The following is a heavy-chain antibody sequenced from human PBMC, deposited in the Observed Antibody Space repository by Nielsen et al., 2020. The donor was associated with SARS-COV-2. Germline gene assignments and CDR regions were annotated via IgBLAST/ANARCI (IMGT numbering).Heavy chain of an antibody. CDR3: ALSHDYGDFRFDP. CDR1: GFTFDDYG. J-gene: IGHJ5*02. V-gene: IGHV3-20*01. Sequence: GGSLRLSCAASGFTFDDYGMSWVRQAPGTGLEWVSGINWNGSSTGYADSVKGRFTISRDNAKNSLYLQMNSLRAEDTALYHCALSHDYGDFRFDPWGQGTLVTVSS. D-gene: IGHD4-17*01. CDR2: INWNGSST.